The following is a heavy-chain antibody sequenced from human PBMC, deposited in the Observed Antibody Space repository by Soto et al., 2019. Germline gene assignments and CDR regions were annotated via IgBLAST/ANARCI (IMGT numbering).Heavy chain of an antibody. V-gene: IGHV3-23*01. CDR3: AKARSSGWLYYYGMDV. CDR2: ISGSGGST. CDR1: GFTLSSYA. Sequence: PGGSLRLSCAASGFTLSSYAMSWVRQAPGKGLEWVSAISGSGGSTYYADSVKGRFTISRDNSKNTLYLQMNSLRAEDTAVYYCAKARSSGWLYYYGMDVWGQGTTVTVSS. J-gene: IGHJ6*02. D-gene: IGHD6-19*01.